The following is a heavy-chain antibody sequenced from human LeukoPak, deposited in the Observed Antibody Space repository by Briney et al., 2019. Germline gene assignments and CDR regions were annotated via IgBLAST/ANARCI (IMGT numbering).Heavy chain of an antibody. J-gene: IGHJ4*02. CDR1: GYTFTSYD. V-gene: IGHV1-8*01. CDR3: ARGLTMKYYDSSGYYFPWNY. Sequence: ASVKVSCKASGYTFTSYDINWVRQATGQGLEWMGWMNPNSGNTGYAQKFQGRVTMTRNTSISTAYMELSSLRSEDTAVYYCARGLTMKYYDSSGYYFPWNYWGQGTLVTVSS. CDR2: MNPNSGNT. D-gene: IGHD3-22*01.